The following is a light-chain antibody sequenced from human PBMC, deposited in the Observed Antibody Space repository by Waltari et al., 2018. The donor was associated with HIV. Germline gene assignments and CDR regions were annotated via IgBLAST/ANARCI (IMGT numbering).Light chain of an antibody. CDR2: DVT. CDR1: SSDVGGYNY. J-gene: IGLJ3*02. V-gene: IGLV2-11*01. Sequence: QSALTQPRSVSGSPGQSVTISCSGTSSDVGGYNYVSWYQQHPGKAPKLMIYDVTKRPSGVPDRFTGSKSDNAASLTISGRHAEDEADYYCCSYAGSYTWVFGGGTKLTVL. CDR3: CSYAGSYTWV.